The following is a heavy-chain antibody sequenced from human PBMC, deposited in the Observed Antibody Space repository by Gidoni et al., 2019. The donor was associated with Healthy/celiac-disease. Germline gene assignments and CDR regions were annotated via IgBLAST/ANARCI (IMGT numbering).Heavy chain of an antibody. V-gene: IGHV4-4*07. D-gene: IGHD3-3*01. CDR3: ARAPISRTYYFDY. Sequence: SLTCTFSGCSISSYYWSWIRQPAGKGLECIGRIYTSGSTNYNPSLKSRVTMSVDTSKNQFSLKLSSVTAADTAVYYCARAPISRTYYFDYWGQGTLVTVSS. J-gene: IGHJ4*02. CDR2: IYTSGST. CDR1: GCSISSYY.